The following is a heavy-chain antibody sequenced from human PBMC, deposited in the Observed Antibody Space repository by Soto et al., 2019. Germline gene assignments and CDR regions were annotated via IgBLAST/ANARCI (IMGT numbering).Heavy chain of an antibody. Sequence: GGSLRLSCAASGFTFSSYAMSWVRQAPGKGLEWVSAISGSGGSTYYADSVKGRFTISRDNSKNTLYLQMNSLRAEDTAVYYCAKDTDYIWGSYPQYTEYFQHWGQGTLVTVSS. CDR1: GFTFSSYA. CDR3: AKDTDYIWGSYPQYTEYFQH. CDR2: ISGSGGST. J-gene: IGHJ1*01. D-gene: IGHD3-16*02. V-gene: IGHV3-23*01.